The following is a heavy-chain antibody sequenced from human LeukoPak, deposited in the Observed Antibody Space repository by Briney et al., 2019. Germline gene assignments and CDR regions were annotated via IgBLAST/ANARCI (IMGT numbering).Heavy chain of an antibody. V-gene: IGHV3-21*01. D-gene: IGHD3-10*01. CDR2: ISSSSSYI. Sequence: GGSLRLSCAAPGFTFSSYSMNWVRQAPGKGLEWVSSISSSSSYIYYADSVKGRFTISRDNAKNSLYLQMNSLRAEDTAVYYCARDVVGYYYGSGSYYPDYWGQGTLVTVSS. CDR3: ARDVVGYYYGSGSYYPDY. CDR1: GFTFSSYS. J-gene: IGHJ4*02.